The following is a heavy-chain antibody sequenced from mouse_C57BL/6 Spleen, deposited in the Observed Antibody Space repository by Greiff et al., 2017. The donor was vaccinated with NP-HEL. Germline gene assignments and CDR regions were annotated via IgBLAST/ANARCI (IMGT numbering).Heavy chain of an antibody. CDR2: INPGSGGT. V-gene: IGHV1-54*01. CDR3: ARGGYAMDY. Sequence: VQLQQSGAELVRPGTSVKVSCKASGYAFTNYLIEWVKQRPGQGLEWIGVINPGSGGTNYKEKFKGKATLTADKSSSTAYMQLSSLTSEDSAVYFCARGGYAMDYWGQGTSVTVSS. J-gene: IGHJ4*01. CDR1: GYAFTNYL.